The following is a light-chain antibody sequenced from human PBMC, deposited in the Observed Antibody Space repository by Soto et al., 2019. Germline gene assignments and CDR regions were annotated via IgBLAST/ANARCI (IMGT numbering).Light chain of an antibody. V-gene: IGKV1-27*01. CDR2: AAS. CDR1: QDISNI. Sequence: DIQMTQSPTSLSASVGDRVTITCRASQDISNIVAWYQQKPGKAPKLLIYAASTLQSGVPSRFSGSGSGTAFTLTINSLQPEDVATYSCQKYRSVPVFGPGTKVEIK. CDR3: QKYRSVPV. J-gene: IGKJ3*01.